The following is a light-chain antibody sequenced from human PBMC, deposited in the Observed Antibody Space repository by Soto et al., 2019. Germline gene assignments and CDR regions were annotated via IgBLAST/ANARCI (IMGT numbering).Light chain of an antibody. CDR1: QRVNNY. CDR2: DTS. CDR3: QQRSNWPLFT. V-gene: IGKV3-11*01. J-gene: IGKJ5*01. Sequence: EIVLTQSPATLSLSPGERATLSCRASQRVNNYLAWYQQKPGQAPRLLIYDTSNRATGIPARFSGSGSGTDFTLTISSLEPEDFAIYYCQQRSNWPLFTFGQGTRLEIK.